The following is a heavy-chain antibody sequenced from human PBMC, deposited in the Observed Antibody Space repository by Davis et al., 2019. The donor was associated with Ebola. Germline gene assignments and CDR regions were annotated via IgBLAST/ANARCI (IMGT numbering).Heavy chain of an antibody. J-gene: IGHJ3*02. D-gene: IGHD2-8*01. Sequence: GESLKISCAASGFTFSNAWMSWVRQASGKGLEWVGRIRSKANSYATAYAASVKGRFTISRDDSKNTAYLQMNSLKTEDTAVYYCTRLNGQIVPNIWGQGTMVTVSS. CDR2: IRSKANSYAT. CDR3: TRLNGQIVPNI. CDR1: GFTFSNAW. V-gene: IGHV3-73*01.